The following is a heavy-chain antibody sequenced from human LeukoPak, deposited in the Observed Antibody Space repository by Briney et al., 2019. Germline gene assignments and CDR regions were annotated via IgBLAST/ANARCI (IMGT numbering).Heavy chain of an antibody. Sequence: ASVKVSCKTSGYTFTGYYIHWVRQAPGQGLEWMGGFDPEDGETIYAQKFQGRVTMTEDTSTDTAYMELSSLRSEDTAVYYCATDAGTYYYDSSGYPYWGQGTLVTVSS. J-gene: IGHJ4*02. CDR3: ATDAGTYYYDSSGYPY. D-gene: IGHD3-22*01. CDR2: FDPEDGET. V-gene: IGHV1-24*01. CDR1: GYTFTGYY.